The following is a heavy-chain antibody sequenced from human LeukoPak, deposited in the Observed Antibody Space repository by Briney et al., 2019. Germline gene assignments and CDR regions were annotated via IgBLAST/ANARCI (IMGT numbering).Heavy chain of an antibody. Sequence: GGSMRLSCGASAFTFSSYSMNWVPQAPGKGLEWVSYISSSSSTIYYADSVKGRFTVSRDNAKNSLFLQMNSLRDEDTAVYYCARDIPYLRGCPDYWGQGTLVTVSS. CDR2: ISSSSSTI. D-gene: IGHD3-10*01. V-gene: IGHV3-48*02. CDR1: AFTFSSYS. J-gene: IGHJ4*02. CDR3: ARDIPYLRGCPDY.